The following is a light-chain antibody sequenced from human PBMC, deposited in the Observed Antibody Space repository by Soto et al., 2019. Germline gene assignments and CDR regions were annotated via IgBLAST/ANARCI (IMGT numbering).Light chain of an antibody. CDR1: RGSIASNY. CDR2: EDN. Sequence: NFMLTQPHSVSESPGKTVIISCTRSRGSIASNYVQWYQQRPGSSPTTVIYEDNQRPSGVPDRFSGSIDSSSNSASLTISGLETEVEADYFCQSYDATNQVLGGGTKLTVL. J-gene: IGLJ3*02. V-gene: IGLV6-57*01. CDR3: QSYDATNQV.